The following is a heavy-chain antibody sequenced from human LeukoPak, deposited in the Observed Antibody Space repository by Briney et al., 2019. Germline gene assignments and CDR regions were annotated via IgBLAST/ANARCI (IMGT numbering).Heavy chain of an antibody. D-gene: IGHD3-9*01. CDR1: GGTFSSYA. J-gene: IGHJ5*02. CDR2: IIPIFGTA. Sequence: GASVKVSCKASGGTFSSYAISWVRQAPGQGLEWMGGIIPIFGTANYAQKLQGRVTMTTDTSTNTAYMELRNLRSDDTAVYYCARMAYDILTGYFQPNWFDPWGQGTLVTVAS. V-gene: IGHV1-69*05. CDR3: ARMAYDILTGYFQPNWFDP.